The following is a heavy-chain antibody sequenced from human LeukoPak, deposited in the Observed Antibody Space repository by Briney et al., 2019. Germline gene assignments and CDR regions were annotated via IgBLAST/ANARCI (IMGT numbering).Heavy chain of an antibody. Sequence: ASVKVSCKASGYTFTSYAMNWVRQAPGQGLEWMGWINTNTGNPTYAQGFTGRFVFSLDTSVSTAYLQISSLKAEDTAVYYCARISQDCSSTSCYEGGYFDYWGQGTLVTVSS. V-gene: IGHV7-4-1*02. CDR2: INTNTGNP. D-gene: IGHD2-2*01. CDR3: ARISQDCSSTSCYEGGYFDY. CDR1: GYTFTSYA. J-gene: IGHJ4*02.